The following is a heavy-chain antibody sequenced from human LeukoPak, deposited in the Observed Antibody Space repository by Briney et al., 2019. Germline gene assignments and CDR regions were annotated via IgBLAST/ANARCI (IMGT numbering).Heavy chain of an antibody. V-gene: IGHV4-39*01. CDR1: GGSISSSSYY. D-gene: IGHD3-3*01. CDR2: IYYSGST. CDR3: ARQGYDFWSGYD. J-gene: IGHJ4*02. Sequence: SETLSLTCTVSGGSISSSSYYWGWIRQPPGKGLEWIGSIYYSGSTYYNPSLKSRVTISVDTSKNQFSLKLSSVTAADTAVYYCARQGYDFWSGYDWGQGTLVTVSS.